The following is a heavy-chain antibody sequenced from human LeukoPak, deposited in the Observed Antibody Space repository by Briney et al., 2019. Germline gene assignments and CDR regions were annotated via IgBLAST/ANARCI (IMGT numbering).Heavy chain of an antibody. J-gene: IGHJ4*02. CDR2: ISYSGYT. CDR1: GASIRSYY. D-gene: IGHD4-23*01. Sequence: SETLSLTCTVSGASIRSYYWSWIRQAPGKGLEWVGFISYSGYTSYSPSLKSRVAISVDTSKSQFSLRLTSMTAADTAIYYCARGRNDNGGMFFDSWAQGTLVTVS. CDR3: ARGRNDNGGMFFDS. V-gene: IGHV4-59*01.